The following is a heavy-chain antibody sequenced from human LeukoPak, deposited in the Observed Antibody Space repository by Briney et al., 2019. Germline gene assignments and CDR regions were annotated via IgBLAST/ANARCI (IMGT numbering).Heavy chain of an antibody. CDR3: ARDHTTLTTRHFDF. CDR2: INPNSGGT. V-gene: IGHV1-2*02. CDR1: GYTFTGYY. J-gene: IGHJ4*02. D-gene: IGHD4-17*01. Sequence: ASVKVSCKASGYTFTGYYMHWVRQAPGQGLEWMGWINPNSGGTNYAQEFQGRVTMTRDTSISTAYMELSSLRSDDTAMYYCARDHTTLTTRHFDFWGQETLVTVSS.